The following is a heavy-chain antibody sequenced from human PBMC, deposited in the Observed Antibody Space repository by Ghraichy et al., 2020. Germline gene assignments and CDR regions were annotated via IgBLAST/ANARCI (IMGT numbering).Heavy chain of an antibody. Sequence: IGSLYSTGSTYYNPSLKSRVTISIDTSRNQFSLKLTSVTAADTAVYYCARAPDYDGSGTYCDLFDHGGQGTLV. J-gene: IGHJ4*02. CDR2: LYSTGST. D-gene: IGHD3-10*01. V-gene: IGHV4-39*01. CDR3: ARAPDYDGSGTYCDLFDH.